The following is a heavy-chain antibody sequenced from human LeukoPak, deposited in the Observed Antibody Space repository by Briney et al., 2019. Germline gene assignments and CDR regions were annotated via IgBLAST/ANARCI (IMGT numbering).Heavy chain of an antibody. CDR2: INPNSGGT. Sequence: ASVKVSCKASGYTFTGYYMHWVRQAPGQGLEWMGWINPNSGGTNYAQKFQGRVTMTRDTAISTAYMELSRLRSDDTAVYYCAREAAAGRDPPDYWGQGTLVTVSS. V-gene: IGHV1-2*02. J-gene: IGHJ4*02. D-gene: IGHD6-13*01. CDR3: AREAAAGRDPPDY. CDR1: GYTFTGYY.